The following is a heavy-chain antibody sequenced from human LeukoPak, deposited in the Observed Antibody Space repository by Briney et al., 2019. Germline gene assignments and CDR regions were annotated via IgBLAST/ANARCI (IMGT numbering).Heavy chain of an antibody. CDR3: AGGPYYDSSGYLPNYYGMDV. V-gene: IGHV3-30*04. CDR1: GFTFSSYA. CDR2: ISYDASNK. Sequence: PGGSLRLSCAASGFTFSSYAMHWVRQAPGKGLEWVAVISYDASNKYYADSVKGRFTTSRDNSKNTLYLQMNSLRAEDTAVYYCAGGPYYDSSGYLPNYYGMDVWGQGTTVTVSS. D-gene: IGHD3-22*01. J-gene: IGHJ6*02.